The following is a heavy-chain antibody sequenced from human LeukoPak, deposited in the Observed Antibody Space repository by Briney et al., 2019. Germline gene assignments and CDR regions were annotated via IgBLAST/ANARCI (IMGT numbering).Heavy chain of an antibody. J-gene: IGHJ4*02. CDR1: GFTFSSYA. V-gene: IGHV3-30*14. D-gene: IGHD3-3*01. CDR3: ARAQTYYDFWSGYTY. Sequence: GRSLRLSCAASGFTFSSYAMPWVRQAPGKGLEWVAVISYDGSNKYYADSVKGRFTISRDNSKNTLYLQMNSLRAEDTAVYYCARAQTYYDFWSGYTYWGQGTLVTVSS. CDR2: ISYDGSNK.